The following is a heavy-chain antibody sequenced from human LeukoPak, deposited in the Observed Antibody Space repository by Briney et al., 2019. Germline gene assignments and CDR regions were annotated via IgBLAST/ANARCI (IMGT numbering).Heavy chain of an antibody. D-gene: IGHD6-13*01. Sequence: GGSLRLSCAASGFTFSTYAMSWVRQAPGKGLEWVSSISGRGNNTYYADSVKGRFTISRDNSKNTLHLQVNSLRAEDTAIYYCAGAYSSSWYDYWGQGTLVTVSS. J-gene: IGHJ4*02. V-gene: IGHV3-23*01. CDR3: AGAYSSSWYDY. CDR2: ISGRGNNT. CDR1: GFTFSTYA.